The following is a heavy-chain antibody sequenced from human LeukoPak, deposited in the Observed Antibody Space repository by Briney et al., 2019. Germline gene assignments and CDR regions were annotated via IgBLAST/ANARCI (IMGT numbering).Heavy chain of an antibody. CDR1: GYSFTTYW. CDR2: IYPGDSDT. V-gene: IGHV5-51*01. D-gene: IGHD4-17*01. Sequence: GESLKISCKGSGYSFTTYWIGWVRQMPGKGLEWMGVIYPGDSDTRYSPSFQGQVTISADKSISTAYLQWGSLKASDTAMYYSAAGATVTNFNSWGQGTLVTVSS. J-gene: IGHJ5*01. CDR3: AAGATVTNFNS.